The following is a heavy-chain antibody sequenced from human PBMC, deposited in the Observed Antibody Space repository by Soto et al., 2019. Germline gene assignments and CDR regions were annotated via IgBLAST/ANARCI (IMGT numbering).Heavy chain of an antibody. CDR2: ISYDGSNK. D-gene: IGHD3-3*01. Sequence: GGSLRLSCAASGFTFSSYAMHWGRQAPGKGLEWVAVISYDGSNKYYADSVKGRFTISRDNSKNTLYLQMNSLRAEDTAVYYCARDYDFWNDYWGQGTLVTVSS. CDR1: GFTFSSYA. CDR3: ARDYDFWNDY. V-gene: IGHV3-30-3*01. J-gene: IGHJ4*02.